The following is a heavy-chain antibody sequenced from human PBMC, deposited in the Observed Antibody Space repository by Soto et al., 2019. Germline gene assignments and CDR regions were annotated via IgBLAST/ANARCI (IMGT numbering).Heavy chain of an antibody. V-gene: IGHV1-46*03. CDR1: GYTFSNYW. D-gene: IGHD6-13*01. Sequence: ASVKLSCKASGYTFSNYWMHWVRQAPGQGLEWMGIINPSGGSTTYAQKFQGRVTMTRDTSTSTLYVELSSLRSEDTAVYYCARDRWQFDYWGQGSLLTVSS. CDR3: ARDRWQFDY. J-gene: IGHJ4*02. CDR2: INPSGGST.